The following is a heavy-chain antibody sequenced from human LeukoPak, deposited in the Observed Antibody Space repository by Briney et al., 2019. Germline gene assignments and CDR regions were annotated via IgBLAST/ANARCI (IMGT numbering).Heavy chain of an antibody. CDR2: FSGDGGST. V-gene: IGHV3-43*02. Sequence: GGSLSLSCVASGFTFDDYARDWVRQPPGKGLEWVCLFSGDGGSTYSADSGKGRFTISRDTSKNSLYPQMNSLSTGDTVLYYCAKGRESGDWGQGTLVTVSS. CDR1: GFTFDDYA. CDR3: AKGRESGD. D-gene: IGHD3-10*01. J-gene: IGHJ4*02.